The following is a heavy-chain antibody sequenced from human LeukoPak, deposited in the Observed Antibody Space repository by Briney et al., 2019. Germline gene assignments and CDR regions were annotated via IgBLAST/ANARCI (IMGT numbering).Heavy chain of an antibody. CDR1: GFTFSSYW. CDR2: IKQDGREK. D-gene: IGHD6-13*01. CDR3: ARAQYSSRLDY. V-gene: IGHV3-7*01. J-gene: IGHJ4*02. Sequence: PGGSLRLSCAASGFTFSSYWMTWVRQAPGKGLEWVANIKQDGREKYYVDSVKGRFTISRDNAKNSLYLQMNSLRAEDTAVYYYARAQYSSRLDYWGQGTLVTVSS.